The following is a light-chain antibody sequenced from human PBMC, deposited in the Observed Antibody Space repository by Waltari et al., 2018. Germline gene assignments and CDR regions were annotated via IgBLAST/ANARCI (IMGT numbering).Light chain of an antibody. Sequence: SSELTQPPSVSVSPGQAASITCSGDIWGEKEACGYQQKAGQSPVLVIYQDTKRPSGIPERFSGSNSGNTATLTISGTQTMDEADYYCQAWDTSGVVFGGGTKLTVL. CDR3: QAWDTSGVV. V-gene: IGLV3-1*01. CDR2: QDT. CDR1: IWGEKE. J-gene: IGLJ2*01.